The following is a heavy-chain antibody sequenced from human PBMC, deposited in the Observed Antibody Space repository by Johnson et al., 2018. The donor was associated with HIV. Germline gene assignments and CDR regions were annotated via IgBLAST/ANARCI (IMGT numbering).Heavy chain of an antibody. V-gene: IGHV3-30-3*01. Sequence: QVQLVESGGGVVQPGRSLRLSCAASGFTFSSYAMHWVRQAPGKGLEWVAVISYDGSNKYYADSVKGRFTIARDNSKSTLYLQMNSLRAEDTAVDFCARGWVGSTVTTSAGAFDIWGQGTMVTVSS. D-gene: IGHD4-17*01. J-gene: IGHJ3*02. CDR1: GFTFSSYA. CDR3: ARGWVGSTVTTSAGAFDI. CDR2: ISYDGSNK.